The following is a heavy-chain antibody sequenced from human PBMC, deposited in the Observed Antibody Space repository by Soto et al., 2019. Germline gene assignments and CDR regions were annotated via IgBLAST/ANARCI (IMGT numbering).Heavy chain of an antibody. CDR1: GFTVSSNY. J-gene: IGHJ6*03. Sequence: GGSLRLSCAASGFTVSSNYMNWVRQAPGKGLEWVSVIYSGGSTYYADSVKGRFSISRDNYKNTQYLQMNSLRAEDTAVYYCALGGAAMEYYYYYMDVWGKGTMVTVSS. CDR3: ALGGAAMEYYYYYMDV. D-gene: IGHD2-2*01. CDR2: IYSGGST. V-gene: IGHV3-53*01.